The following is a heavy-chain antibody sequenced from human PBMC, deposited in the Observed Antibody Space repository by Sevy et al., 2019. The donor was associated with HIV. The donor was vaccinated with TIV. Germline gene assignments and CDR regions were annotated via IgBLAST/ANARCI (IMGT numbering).Heavy chain of an antibody. D-gene: IGHD6-13*01. CDR2: ISYDGSNK. Sequence: GGSLRLSCAASGFTFSSYGMHWVRQTPGKGLEWVAVISYDGSNKYYADSVKGRFTISRDNSKNTLYLQMNSLRAEDTAMYYCAKEGSSSSWYTLVDYWGQGTLVTVSS. CDR1: GFTFSSYG. CDR3: AKEGSSSSWYTLVDY. J-gene: IGHJ4*02. V-gene: IGHV3-30*18.